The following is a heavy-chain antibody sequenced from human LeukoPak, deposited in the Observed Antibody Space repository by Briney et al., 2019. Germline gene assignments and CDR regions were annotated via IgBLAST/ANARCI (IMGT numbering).Heavy chain of an antibody. V-gene: IGHV4-34*01. Sequence: SSETLSLTCAVYGGSFSGYYWSWIRQPPGKGLEWIGEINHSGSTNYNPSLKSRVTISVDTSKNQFSLKLSSVTAADTAVYYCARRIGYYYGSGSSSTLVDVWGKGTTVTVSS. D-gene: IGHD3-10*01. CDR2: INHSGST. CDR3: ARRIGYYYGSGSSSTLVDV. J-gene: IGHJ6*04. CDR1: GGSFSGYY.